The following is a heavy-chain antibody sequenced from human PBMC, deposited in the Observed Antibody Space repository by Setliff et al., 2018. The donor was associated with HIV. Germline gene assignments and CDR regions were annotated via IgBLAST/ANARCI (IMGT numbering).Heavy chain of an antibody. J-gene: IGHJ4*02. CDR1: GYSFTSYW. D-gene: IGHD2-2*01. CDR3: ARQGLVLVPASIDWRLPPSPIDY. CDR2: IYPGDSDT. V-gene: IGHV5-51*01. Sequence: SLKISCKGSGYSFTSYWIGWVRQMPGKGLEWMGIIYPGDSDTRYSPSFQGQVTISADKSISTAYLQWSSLKASDTAMYYCARQGLVLVPASIDWRLPPSPIDYWGQGALVTVSS.